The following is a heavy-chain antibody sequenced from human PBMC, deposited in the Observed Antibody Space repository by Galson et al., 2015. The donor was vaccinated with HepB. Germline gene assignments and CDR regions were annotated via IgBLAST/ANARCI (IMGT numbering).Heavy chain of an antibody. CDR3: ARDYRPGFGSGSFYPSWFDP. Sequence: SLRLSCAASGFTFSSYTMNWVRQAPGQGLEWVSSISNSGTYIYYADSVQGRFTISRDNAKNSLYLQMNSLRAEDTAVYYCARDYRPGFGSGSFYPSWFDPWCQGTLVTVSS. V-gene: IGHV3-21*01. J-gene: IGHJ5*02. CDR1: GFTFSSYT. D-gene: IGHD3-10*01. CDR2: ISNSGTYI.